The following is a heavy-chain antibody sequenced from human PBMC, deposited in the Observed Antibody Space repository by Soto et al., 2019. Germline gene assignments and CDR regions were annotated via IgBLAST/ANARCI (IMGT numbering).Heavy chain of an antibody. CDR2: IWNDGTKK. D-gene: IGHD6-13*01. Sequence: VQLVESGGGVVQPGRSLRLSCAASGFVYSTYAMHWVRLSPGEGLEWVALIWNDGTKKYYVDSVKGRFTISRYNSQNTLNLQMDSLRVEDTAVYFCVRGIPSQYSSNWLYWYFDLWGRGTQVTVSS. CDR3: VRGIPSQYSSNWLYWYFDL. V-gene: IGHV3-33*01. CDR1: GFVYSTYA. J-gene: IGHJ2*01.